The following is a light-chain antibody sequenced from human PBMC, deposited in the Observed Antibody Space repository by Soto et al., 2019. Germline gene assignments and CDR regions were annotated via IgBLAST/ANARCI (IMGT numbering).Light chain of an antibody. CDR2: DVS. CDR1: SSDIGGYNY. V-gene: IGLV2-14*01. CDR3: SSYTSSGLYV. J-gene: IGLJ1*01. Sequence: QSVLTQPASVSGSPGQSITISCTGTSSDIGGYNYVAWYQQHPGKAPKLMIYDVSNRASGISNRFSGSKSGNTASLIVSGLQAEDEADYFCSSYTSSGLYVFGTGTKLTVL.